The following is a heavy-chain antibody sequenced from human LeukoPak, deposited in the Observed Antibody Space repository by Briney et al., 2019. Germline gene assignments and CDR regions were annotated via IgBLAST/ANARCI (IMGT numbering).Heavy chain of an antibody. Sequence: SQTLSLTCTVSGGSISSGSYYWSWIRQPAGKGPEWIGRIYTSGSTNYNPSLKSRVTISVDTSKNQFSLKLSSVTAADTAVYYCAREVDCSSTSCYAFIDYWGQGTLVTVSS. CDR2: IYTSGST. V-gene: IGHV4-61*02. D-gene: IGHD2-2*01. CDR1: GGSISSGSYY. J-gene: IGHJ4*02. CDR3: AREVDCSSTSCYAFIDY.